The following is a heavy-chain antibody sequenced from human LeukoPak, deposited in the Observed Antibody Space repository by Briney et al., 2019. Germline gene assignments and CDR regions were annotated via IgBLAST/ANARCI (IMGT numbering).Heavy chain of an antibody. J-gene: IGHJ5*02. V-gene: IGHV3-33*01. D-gene: IGHD5-12*01. CDR3: AREELGVATIGSWFDP. CDR2: IWYDGSNK. Sequence: GGSLRLSCAASGFTFSSYGMHWVRQAPGKGLEWVAVIWYDGSNKYYADSVKGRFTISRDNSKNTLYLQMNSLRAEDTAVYYCAREELGVATIGSWFDPWGQGTLVTVSS. CDR1: GFTFSSYG.